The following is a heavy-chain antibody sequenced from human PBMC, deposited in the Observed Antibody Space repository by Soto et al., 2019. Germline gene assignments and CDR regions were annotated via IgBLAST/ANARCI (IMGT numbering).Heavy chain of an antibody. CDR1: GFTFSSNW. V-gene: IGHV3-7*03. CDR3: SRGYNIDH. D-gene: IGHD5-18*01. Sequence: EVQLVESGGGLVQPGGSLRLSCAASGFTFSSNWMTWVRQAPGKGLEWVANIKQSGSETYYVDSVKGRFTISRDDAKNALYLQMNTLRVEDTAVYFWSRGYNIDHWGQGTLVTVSS. J-gene: IGHJ5*02. CDR2: IKQSGSET.